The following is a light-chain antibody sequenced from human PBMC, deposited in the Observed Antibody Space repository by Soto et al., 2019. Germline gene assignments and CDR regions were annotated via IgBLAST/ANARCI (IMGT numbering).Light chain of an antibody. V-gene: IGKV3-15*01. CDR2: GAL. CDR3: QQYDNWPPFT. Sequence: EIVMTQSPATLSVSPGERATLSCRASQSVSSNLAWYQQKPGQAPRLLIYGALYRATGIPARFSGSGSGTDFTLTISSLQSEDFAVYYCQQYDNWPPFTFGPGTKVDIK. CDR1: QSVSSN. J-gene: IGKJ3*01.